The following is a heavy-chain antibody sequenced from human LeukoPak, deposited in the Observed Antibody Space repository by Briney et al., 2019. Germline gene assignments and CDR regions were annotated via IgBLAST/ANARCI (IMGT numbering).Heavy chain of an antibody. J-gene: IGHJ4*02. Sequence: PSQTLSLTCTVSGGSISSGSYYWSWIRQPAGKGLEWIGRIYTSGSTNYNPSLKSRVTISVDTSKNQFSLKLSSVTAADTAVYYCARGKDGYNFGLPLEYYFDYWGQGTLVTVSS. CDR1: GGSISSGSYY. CDR2: IYTSGST. CDR3: ARGKDGYNFGLPLEYYFDY. D-gene: IGHD5-24*01. V-gene: IGHV4-61*02.